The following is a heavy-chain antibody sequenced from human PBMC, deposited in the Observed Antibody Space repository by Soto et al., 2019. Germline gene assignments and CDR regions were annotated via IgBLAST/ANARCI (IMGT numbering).Heavy chain of an antibody. Sequence: TPEKGLEWLGRVDPTDSYSNYSPSFQGHVTISADKSISTAYLQWSSLKASDTAMYYWARDSYYTAGNYFPDCTNAMDVWGQGTTVTGSS. CDR3: ARDSYYTAGNYFPDCTNAMDV. J-gene: IGHJ6*02. V-gene: IGHV5-10-1*01. D-gene: IGHD3-10*01. CDR2: VDPTDSYS.